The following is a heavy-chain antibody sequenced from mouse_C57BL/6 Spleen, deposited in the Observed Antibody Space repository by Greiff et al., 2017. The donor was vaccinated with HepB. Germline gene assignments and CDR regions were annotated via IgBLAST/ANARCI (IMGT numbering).Heavy chain of an antibody. Sequence: EVQLQQSGPELVKPGASVKIPCKASGYTFTDYNMDWVKQSHGKSLEWIGDINPNNGGTNYNQKFKGKATLTVDKSSSTAYMELRSLTSEDTAVYYCARGHYVSSHWYFDVWGTGTTVTVSS. V-gene: IGHV1-18*01. CDR2: INPNNGGT. J-gene: IGHJ1*03. CDR3: ARGHYVSSHWYFDV. D-gene: IGHD1-1*01. CDR1: GYTFTDYN.